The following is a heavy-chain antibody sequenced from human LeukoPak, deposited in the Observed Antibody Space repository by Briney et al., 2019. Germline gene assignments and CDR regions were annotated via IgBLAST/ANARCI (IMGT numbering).Heavy chain of an antibody. CDR3: ATEYYYDSSGYRDAFDI. CDR2: FDPEDGET. Sequence: GASVTVSCKVSGYTLTELSMQWVRQAPGKGLEWMGGFDPEDGETIYAQKFQGRVTMTEDTSTDTAYMELSSLRSEDTAVYYCATEYYYDSSGYRDAFDIWGQGTMVTVSS. V-gene: IGHV1-24*01. D-gene: IGHD3-22*01. J-gene: IGHJ3*02. CDR1: GYTLTELS.